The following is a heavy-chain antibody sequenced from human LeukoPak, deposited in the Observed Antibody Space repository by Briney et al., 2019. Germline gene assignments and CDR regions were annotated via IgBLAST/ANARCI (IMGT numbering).Heavy chain of an antibody. D-gene: IGHD6-19*01. V-gene: IGHV4-59*01. CDR2: IYYSGST. Sequence: PSETLSLTCTVSGGSISSYYWSWIRQPPGKGLGWIGYIYYSGSTNYNPSLKSRVTISVDTSKNQFSLKLSSVTAADTAVYYCAREYSSGWYNWFDPWGQGTLVTVSS. J-gene: IGHJ5*02. CDR3: AREYSSGWYNWFDP. CDR1: GGSISSYY.